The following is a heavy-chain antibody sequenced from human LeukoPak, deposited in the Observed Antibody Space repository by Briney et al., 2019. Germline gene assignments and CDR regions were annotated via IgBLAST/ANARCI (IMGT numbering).Heavy chain of an antibody. D-gene: IGHD4-17*01. Sequence: GGSLRLSCAASGFTFSNFWMHWVRQAPGKGLVWVALIYGDGSFTRYADSVKGRFTISRDNSKNTLYLQMNSLRAEDTAVYYCAREKNDYGDYPDYWGQGTLVTVSS. V-gene: IGHV3-74*01. J-gene: IGHJ4*02. CDR2: IYGDGSFT. CDR1: GFTFSNFW. CDR3: AREKNDYGDYPDY.